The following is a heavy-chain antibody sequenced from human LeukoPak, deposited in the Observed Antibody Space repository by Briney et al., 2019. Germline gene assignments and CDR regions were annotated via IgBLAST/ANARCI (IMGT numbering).Heavy chain of an antibody. J-gene: IGHJ4*02. CDR2: IIPILGIA. CDR1: GGTFSSYA. Sequence: SVKVSCKASGGTFSSYAISWVRQAPGQGLEWMGRIIPILGIANYAQKFQGRVTITADKSTSTAYMELSSLRSEDTAVYYCATWGSITMIVGLPEYWGQGTLVTVSS. CDR3: ATWGSITMIVGLPEY. V-gene: IGHV1-69*04. D-gene: IGHD3-22*01.